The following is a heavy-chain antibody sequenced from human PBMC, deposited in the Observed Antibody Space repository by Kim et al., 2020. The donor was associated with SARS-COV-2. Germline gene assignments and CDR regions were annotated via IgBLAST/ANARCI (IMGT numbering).Heavy chain of an antibody. J-gene: IGHJ6*02. CDR2: ISSNGGST. CDR1: GFTFSSYA. V-gene: IGHV3-64D*06. Sequence: GGSLRLSCSASGFTFSSYAMHWVRQAPGKGLEYVSAISSNGGSTYYADSVKGRFTISRDNSKNTLYLQMSSLRAEDMAVYYCVKGKSLAYYYYGMDVWGQGTTVTVSS. CDR3: VKGKSLAYYYYGMDV.